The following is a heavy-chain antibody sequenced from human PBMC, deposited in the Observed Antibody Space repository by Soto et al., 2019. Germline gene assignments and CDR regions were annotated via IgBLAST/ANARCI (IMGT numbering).Heavy chain of an antibody. V-gene: IGHV4-34*01. CDR3: ASLRFDYYYYGMDV. J-gene: IGHJ6*02. CDR2: INHSGST. D-gene: IGHD3-16*01. CDR1: CVSFIWYY. Sequence: SETPSLTCGFDCVSFIWYYLILIRQPPGKGLEWIGEINHSGSTNYNPSLKSRVTISVDTSKNQFSLKLSSVTAADTAVYYCASLRFDYYYYGMDVWGQGTTVTV.